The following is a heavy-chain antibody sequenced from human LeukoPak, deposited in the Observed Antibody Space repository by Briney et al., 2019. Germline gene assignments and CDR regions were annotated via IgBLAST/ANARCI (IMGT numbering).Heavy chain of an antibody. V-gene: IGHV1-8*03. Sequence: ASVKVSCKASGYTFTTYEIHWVRQAPGQGLEWMGWMNPNSGNTAYVQKFQGRVTITRNTSISTAYMELSSLRSEDTAVYYCARGAPNPFDNWGQGTLVTVSS. CDR3: ARGAPNPFDN. CDR2: MNPNSGNT. J-gene: IGHJ4*02. CDR1: GYTFTTYE.